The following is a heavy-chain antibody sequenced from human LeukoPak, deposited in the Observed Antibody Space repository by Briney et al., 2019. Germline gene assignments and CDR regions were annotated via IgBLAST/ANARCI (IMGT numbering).Heavy chain of an antibody. Sequence: GGSLRLSCAASGFTFSSFWMSWVRQAPGKGLEWVANIKKDGIEKYYAASVKGRFSISRDNAKNSLYLQMNSLTAEDTAVYYCVSAPGLGYWGQGTLVTVS. CDR3: VSAPGLGY. D-gene: IGHD3-16*01. J-gene: IGHJ4*02. CDR1: GFTFSSFW. V-gene: IGHV3-7*01. CDR2: IKKDGIEK.